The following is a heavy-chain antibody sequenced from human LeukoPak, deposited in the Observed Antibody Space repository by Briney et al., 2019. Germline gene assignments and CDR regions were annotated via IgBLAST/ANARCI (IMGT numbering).Heavy chain of an antibody. V-gene: IGHV1-46*01. Sequence: ASVKVSCKASGYTFSNYYLHWVRQAPGQGLEWMGLINPTAGNTYYAQRFQGRVTMTRNTSTSTVYMELSSLRSEDTAVYYCARSSSVTIPGYYFDYWGQGTLVTVSS. CDR3: ARSSSVTIPGYYFDY. CDR2: INPTAGNT. D-gene: IGHD2-21*01. J-gene: IGHJ4*02. CDR1: GYTFSNYY.